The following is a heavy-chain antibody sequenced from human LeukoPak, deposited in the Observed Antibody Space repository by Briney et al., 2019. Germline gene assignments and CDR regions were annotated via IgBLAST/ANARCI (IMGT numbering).Heavy chain of an antibody. D-gene: IGHD3-22*01. V-gene: IGHV3-23*01. CDR3: AIDYRYYYDSSGYY. CDR1: GFTFSSYG. CDR2: ISGSGGST. Sequence: PGGTLRLSCAASGFTFSSYGMSWVRQAPGKGLEWVSAISGSGGSTYYADSVKGRFTISRDNSKNTLYLQMNSLRAEDTAVYYCAIDYRYYYDSSGYYWGQGTLVTVSS. J-gene: IGHJ4*02.